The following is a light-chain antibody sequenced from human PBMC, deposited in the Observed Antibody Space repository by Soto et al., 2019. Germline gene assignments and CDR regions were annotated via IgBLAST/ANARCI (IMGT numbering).Light chain of an antibody. CDR3: QQCNNWPRT. CDR2: GAS. CDR1: QSVRSN. V-gene: IGKV3-15*01. Sequence: EVVMTQSPATLSVSPGERVTLSCRASQSVRSNLAWYQQKPGQSPRLLIYGASTRATGIPARFSGSGSGTEFTLTISSLQSEDFAFYYCQQCNNWPRTFGQGTKVDI. J-gene: IGKJ1*01.